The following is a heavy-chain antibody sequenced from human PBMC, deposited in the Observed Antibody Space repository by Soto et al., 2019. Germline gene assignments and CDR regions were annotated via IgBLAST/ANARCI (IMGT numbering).Heavy chain of an antibody. CDR3: AKDRRRAVSGTSHFDY. CDR1: GFTFSNSA. J-gene: IGHJ4*02. D-gene: IGHD6-19*01. Sequence: EVQLLESGGGLVQPGGSLRLSCAASGFTFSNSAMSWVRQAPGKGLEWVSAISGSGGSRYYADSAKGRFTISRDNAKNTMYLQMNSLRAEDTAVEYCAKDRRRAVSGTSHFDYWGQGTLVTVSS. CDR2: ISGSGGSR. V-gene: IGHV3-23*01.